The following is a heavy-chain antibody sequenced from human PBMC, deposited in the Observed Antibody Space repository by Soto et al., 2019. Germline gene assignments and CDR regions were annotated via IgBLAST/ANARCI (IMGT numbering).Heavy chain of an antibody. Sequence: GESLKISCQGSGYDFASYWIGWVRQMPGKGLEWMGIIFPDDSDTKYSPSFEGQVTFSVDKSISTAYLQWSSLKASDTAMYYCATMVPFGTSLHFDFWGQGTVVTVSS. D-gene: IGHD3-10*01. CDR3: ATMVPFGTSLHFDF. J-gene: IGHJ4*02. V-gene: IGHV5-51*01. CDR2: IFPDDSDT. CDR1: GYDFASYW.